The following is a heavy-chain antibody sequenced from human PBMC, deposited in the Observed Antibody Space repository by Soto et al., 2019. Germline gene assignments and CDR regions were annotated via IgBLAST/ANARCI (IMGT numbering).Heavy chain of an antibody. CDR3: AAEVYSGGDCCHFDY. CDR2: IGVASGDT. D-gene: IGHD2-21*02. Sequence: VKVSFKTSGFTFSNSAIQWVRQARGQRLEWVGWIGVASGDTNYAQNLQERVTIGRDMSTNTAYMELSSLRSEDTAVYYCAAEVYSGGDCCHFDYWGQGALVTVSS. V-gene: IGHV1-58*02. CDR1: GFTFSNSA. J-gene: IGHJ4*02.